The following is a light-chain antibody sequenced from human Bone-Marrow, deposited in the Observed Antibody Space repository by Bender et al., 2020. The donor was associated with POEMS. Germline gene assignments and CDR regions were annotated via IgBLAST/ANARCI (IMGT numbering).Light chain of an antibody. CDR3: SSYTSSGTWV. J-gene: IGLJ3*02. V-gene: IGLV2-14*02. CDR1: SSDVGSYNL. Sequence: QSALTQPASVSGSPGQSITISCTGTSSDVGSYNLVSWYQQHPGKAPKVMIYEVSKRPSGVSNRFSGSKSGNTASLTISGLQAEDEADYYCSSYTSSGTWVFGGGTKLTVL. CDR2: EVS.